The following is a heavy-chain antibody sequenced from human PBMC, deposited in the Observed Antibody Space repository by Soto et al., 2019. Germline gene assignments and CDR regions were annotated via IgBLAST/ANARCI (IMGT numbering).Heavy chain of an antibody. CDR1: GYTFTSYY. CDR2: INHSGGST. D-gene: IGHD5-12*01. Sequence: QVQLVQSGAEVKKPGASVKVSCKASGYTFTSYYMHWVRQAPGQGLEWMGIINHSGGSTTYAQKFQGRVTMTRDTSTSTVYMELSSLRSEDTAVYYCARGDIVAIFGMDVWGHWTTVTVSS. CDR3: ARGDIVAIFGMDV. J-gene: IGHJ6*02. V-gene: IGHV1-46*01.